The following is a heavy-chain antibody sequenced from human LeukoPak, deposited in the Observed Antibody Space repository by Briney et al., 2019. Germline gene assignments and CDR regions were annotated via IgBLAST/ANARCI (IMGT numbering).Heavy chain of an antibody. CDR1: GGSISSRSYY. CDR2: LFDSGNT. D-gene: IGHD1-26*01. V-gene: IGHV4-39*01. Sequence: SETLSLTCIVSGGSISSRSYYWDWIRQPPGKGLEWIGNLFDSGNTHYNPSLRSRLTMSVDTSKNQFSLKLSSVTAADTAVYYCARQGLGGTYSNDAFDIWGQGTMVTVSS. J-gene: IGHJ3*02. CDR3: ARQGLGGTYSNDAFDI.